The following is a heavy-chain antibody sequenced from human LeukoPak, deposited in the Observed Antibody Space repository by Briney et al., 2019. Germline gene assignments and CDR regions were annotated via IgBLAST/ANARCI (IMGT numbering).Heavy chain of an antibody. J-gene: IGHJ5*02. Sequence: ASVKVSCKASGYTFTSYDINWVRQATGQGLEWMGWMNPNSGNTSYAQKFQGRVTMTRNTSISTAYMELSSLRSEDTAVYYCARSTRDWFDPWGQGTLVTVSS. CDR3: ARSTRDWFDP. CDR2: MNPNSGNT. CDR1: GYTFTSYD. D-gene: IGHD2-2*01. V-gene: IGHV1-8*01.